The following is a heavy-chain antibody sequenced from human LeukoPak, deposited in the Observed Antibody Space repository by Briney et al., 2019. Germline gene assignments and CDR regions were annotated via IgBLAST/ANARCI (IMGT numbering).Heavy chain of an antibody. Sequence: GASVKVSCKASGYTFTGYYMHWVRQAPGQGLEWMGWINPNSGGTNYAQKFQGRVTMTRDTSISTAYMELRSLRSDDTAVYYCARESYYDSSGYLDYWGQGTLVTVSS. CDR2: INPNSGGT. J-gene: IGHJ4*02. CDR3: ARESYYDSSGYLDY. V-gene: IGHV1-2*02. CDR1: GYTFTGYY. D-gene: IGHD3-22*01.